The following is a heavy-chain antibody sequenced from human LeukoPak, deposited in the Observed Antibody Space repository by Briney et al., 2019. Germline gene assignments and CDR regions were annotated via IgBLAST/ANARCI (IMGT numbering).Heavy chain of an antibody. CDR2: IYYSVST. CDR3: ASLYGSGVMDV. V-gene: IGHV4-59*01. J-gene: IGHJ6*02. CDR1: GGSISNYY. Sequence: SETLSLTCTVSGGSISNYYWSWIRQPPGKGLEWIGYIYYSVSTKYNPSLKSRVTISIDTPKKQFSLKLSSVTAADTAVYYCASLYGSGVMDVWGQGTTVTVSS. D-gene: IGHD3-10*01.